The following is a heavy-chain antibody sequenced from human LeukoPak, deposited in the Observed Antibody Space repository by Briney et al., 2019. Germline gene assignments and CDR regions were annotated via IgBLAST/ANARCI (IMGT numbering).Heavy chain of an antibody. V-gene: IGHV4-39*01. CDR3: ARNQSTSRETYFDY. CDR2: IYSSGST. Sequence: PSETLSLTCIVSGGSISSNYYWGWIRQPPGKGLEWIGSIYSSGSTSYSPSLKSRVTISVDTSKNQFSLKLTSVTAADTAVYYCARNQSTSRETYFDYWGKGTLVTVSS. D-gene: IGHD1-26*01. J-gene: IGHJ4*02. CDR1: GGSISSNYY.